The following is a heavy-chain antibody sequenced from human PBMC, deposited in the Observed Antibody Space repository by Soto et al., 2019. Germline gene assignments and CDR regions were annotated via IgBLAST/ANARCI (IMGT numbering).Heavy chain of an antibody. Sequence: GGSLRHSCTASGLTFSSYWMRWVRQTTGKGLVWVSRINTDGSSTNYADSVKGRFTISRDNAENTLYLHMNTLRGEDTAVYYCARSPLTGTTLYYYYYLDVWGKGTTVTVSS. CDR1: GLTFSSYW. D-gene: IGHD1-7*01. V-gene: IGHV3-74*01. CDR3: ARSPLTGTTLYYYYYLDV. J-gene: IGHJ6*03. CDR2: INTDGSST.